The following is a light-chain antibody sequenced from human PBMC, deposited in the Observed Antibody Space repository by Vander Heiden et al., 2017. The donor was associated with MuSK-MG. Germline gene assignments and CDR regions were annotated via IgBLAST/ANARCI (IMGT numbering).Light chain of an antibody. CDR1: QSISNY. Sequence: DIHMTQSPSSLSASVGDRVTITCRASQSISNYLNWYQQKPGKAPKLLIYAASSLQSGVPSRFSGSRSGTDFTLIISSLQPEDFATYYCQQSYSTHSTFGQGTKVEIK. J-gene: IGKJ1*01. V-gene: IGKV1-39*01. CDR3: QQSYSTHST. CDR2: AAS.